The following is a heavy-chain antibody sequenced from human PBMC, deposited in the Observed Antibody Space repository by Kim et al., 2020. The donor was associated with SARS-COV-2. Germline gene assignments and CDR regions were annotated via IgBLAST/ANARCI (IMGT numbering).Heavy chain of an antibody. D-gene: IGHD4-17*01. J-gene: IGHJ2*01. CDR1: GGSISSYY. V-gene: IGHV4-59*01. CDR2: IYYSGST. Sequence: SETLSLTCTVSGGSISSYYWSWIRQPPGKGLEWIGYIYYSGSTNYNPSLKSRVTISVDTSKNQFSLKLSSVTAADTAVYYCAREVVSDYGGSYFDLWGRGTLVTVSS. CDR3: AREVVSDYGGSYFDL.